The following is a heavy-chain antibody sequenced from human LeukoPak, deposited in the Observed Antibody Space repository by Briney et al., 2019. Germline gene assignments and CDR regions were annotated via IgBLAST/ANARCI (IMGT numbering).Heavy chain of an antibody. CDR3: ARERLQSSSLEDYYYYYMDV. CDR2: INPNSGGT. CDR1: GYTFTGYY. V-gene: IGHV1-2*02. Sequence: ASVKVSCKASGYTFTGYYMHWVRQAPGQGLEWMGWINPNSGGTNYAQKFQGRVTITADKSTSTAYMQLSSLKSEDTAVYYCARERLQSSSLEDYYYYYMDVWGKGTTVTVSS. J-gene: IGHJ6*03. D-gene: IGHD6-6*01.